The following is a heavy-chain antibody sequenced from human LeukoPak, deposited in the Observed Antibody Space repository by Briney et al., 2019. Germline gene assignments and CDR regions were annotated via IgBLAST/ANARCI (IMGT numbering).Heavy chain of an antibody. Sequence: SETLSLTCTVSGGSISSYYWSWIRQPAGKGLEWIGRIYSSGSTNYNPSLKSRVTMSVDTSKNQFSLKLSSVTAADTAMYYCARDGSGSYNGVFDYWGQGTLVTVSS. V-gene: IGHV4-4*07. CDR3: ARDGSGSYNGVFDY. J-gene: IGHJ4*02. D-gene: IGHD1-26*01. CDR1: GGSISSYY. CDR2: IYSSGST.